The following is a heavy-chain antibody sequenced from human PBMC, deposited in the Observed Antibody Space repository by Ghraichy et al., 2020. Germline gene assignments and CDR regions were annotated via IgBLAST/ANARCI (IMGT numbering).Heavy chain of an antibody. CDR2: ISYDGSNK. CDR1: GFTFSSYA. CDR3: ARDAGDWGDYMDV. D-gene: IGHD7-27*01. V-gene: IGHV3-30*04. J-gene: IGHJ6*03. Sequence: GGSLRLSCAASGFTFSSYAMHWVRQAPGKGLEWVAVISYDGSNKYYADSVKGRFTISRDNSKNTLYLQMNSLRAEDTAVYYCARDAGDWGDYMDVWGKGTTVTVSS.